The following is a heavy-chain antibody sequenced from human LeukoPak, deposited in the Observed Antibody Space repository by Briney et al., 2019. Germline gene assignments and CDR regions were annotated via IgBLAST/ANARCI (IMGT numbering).Heavy chain of an antibody. Sequence: ASVKVSCKASGYTFTSYDINWVRQATGQGLEWMGWMNPNSGNTGHAQKFQGRVTMTRNTSISTAYMELSSLRSEDTAVYYCAKDLYSRGPRSFYYYYGMDVWGQGTTVTVSS. D-gene: IGHD2-8*01. V-gene: IGHV1-8*01. J-gene: IGHJ6*02. CDR1: GYTFTSYD. CDR3: AKDLYSRGPRSFYYYYGMDV. CDR2: MNPNSGNT.